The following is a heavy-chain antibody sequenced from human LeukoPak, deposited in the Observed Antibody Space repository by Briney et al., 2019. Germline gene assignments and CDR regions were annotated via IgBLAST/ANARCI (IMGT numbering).Heavy chain of an antibody. J-gene: IGHJ4*02. Sequence: LSLTCTVSGGSISSSSYYWGWIRQPPGKGLEWVSYISSSGSTIYYADSVKGRFTISRDNAKNSLYLQMNSLRAEDTAVYYCARERDTAMVMANFDYWGQGTLVTVSS. V-gene: IGHV3-11*04. CDR3: ARERDTAMVMANFDY. CDR2: ISSSGSTI. D-gene: IGHD5-18*01. CDR1: GGSISSSSYY.